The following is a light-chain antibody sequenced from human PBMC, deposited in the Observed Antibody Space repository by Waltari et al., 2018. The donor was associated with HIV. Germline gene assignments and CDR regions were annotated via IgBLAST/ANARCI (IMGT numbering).Light chain of an antibody. CDR3: QRYVSYLS. Sequence: EIVLTQSPGPLSLSPGDRAPLSCRASQTIDPNYLAWYPQRPGQAPRLLIYGPSSRATSMPDKFRGSGSGKDFTLTISSLAPDDFGLYSCQRYVSYLSFGEGTKVEIQ. J-gene: IGKJ1*01. V-gene: IGKV3-20*01. CDR1: QTIDPNY. CDR2: GPS.